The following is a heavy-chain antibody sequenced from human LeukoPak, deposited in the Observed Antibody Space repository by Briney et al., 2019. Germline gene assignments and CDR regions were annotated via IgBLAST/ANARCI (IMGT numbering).Heavy chain of an antibody. CDR3: TRGANWAFDY. Sequence: GGSLRLSCTASGFPFNTYPMHWLRQAPGKGLVWVSRVYSDGSDSRHADSVKGRFTISRDNAKNTLYLQMNSLRVEDTAVYYCTRGANWAFDYWGQGTLVTVSS. CDR1: GFPFNTYP. D-gene: IGHD1-1*01. V-gene: IGHV3-74*01. J-gene: IGHJ4*02. CDR2: VYSDGSDS.